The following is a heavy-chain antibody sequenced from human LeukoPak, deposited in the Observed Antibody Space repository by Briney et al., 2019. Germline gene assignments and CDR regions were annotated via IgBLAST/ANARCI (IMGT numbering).Heavy chain of an antibody. Sequence: GGSLRLSCAASGFTFSSYSINWVRQAPGKGLEWVSSISSSSIYIYYVDSVKGRFTISRDNAKNSLYLQMNSLRAEDTAVYYCARGMSGTHEDYWGQGTLVTVSS. CDR2: ISSSSIYI. D-gene: IGHD6-13*01. V-gene: IGHV3-21*01. CDR3: ARGMSGTHEDY. J-gene: IGHJ4*02. CDR1: GFTFSSYS.